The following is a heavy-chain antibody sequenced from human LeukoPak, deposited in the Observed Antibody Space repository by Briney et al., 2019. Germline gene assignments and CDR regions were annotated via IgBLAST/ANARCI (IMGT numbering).Heavy chain of an antibody. Sequence: GGSLRLSCAASGFIVSNNYMSWVRQAPGKGLEWVSVIYSGGNTYYADSVKGRFTISRDNSKNTLYLQMNSLRAEDTAVYYCARGRPDDWGQGTLVTVSS. CDR2: IYSGGNT. V-gene: IGHV3-53*01. CDR1: GFIVSNNY. CDR3: ARGRPDD. J-gene: IGHJ4*02.